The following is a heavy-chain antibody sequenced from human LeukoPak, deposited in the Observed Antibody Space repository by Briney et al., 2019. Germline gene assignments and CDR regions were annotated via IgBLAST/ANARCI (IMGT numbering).Heavy chain of an antibody. Sequence: SETLSLTCTVSGRSVSSGSYYWSWIRQPPGTGLEWIGYIYYSGSTNYNPSLKSRVTISVDTSKNQFSLKLSSVTAADTAVYYCAAGVVPPYYFDYWGQGTLVTVSS. D-gene: IGHD2-21*01. J-gene: IGHJ4*02. V-gene: IGHV4-61*01. CDR3: AAGVVPPYYFDY. CDR1: GRSVSSGSYY. CDR2: IYYSGST.